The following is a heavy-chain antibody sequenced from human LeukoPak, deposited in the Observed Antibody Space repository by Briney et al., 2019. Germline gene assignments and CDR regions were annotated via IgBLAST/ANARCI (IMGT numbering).Heavy chain of an antibody. D-gene: IGHD1-7*01. CDR1: GGSISSYC. CDR2: IYTSGST. Sequence: PSETLSLTCTVSGGSISSYCWSWIRQPAGKGLEWIRRIYTSGSTNYNPSLKSRVTMSVDTSKNQFSLKLSSVTAADTAVCYCARDTTRTTPYYYYGMDVWGQGTTVTVSS. J-gene: IGHJ6*02. CDR3: ARDTTRTTPYYYYGMDV. V-gene: IGHV4-4*07.